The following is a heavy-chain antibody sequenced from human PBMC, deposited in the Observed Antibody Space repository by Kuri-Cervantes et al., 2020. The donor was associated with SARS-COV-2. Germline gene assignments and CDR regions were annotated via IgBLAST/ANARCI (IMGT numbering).Heavy chain of an antibody. V-gene: IGHV3-33*01. J-gene: IGHJ4*02. CDR3: ARDGVVGATSHFDY. CDR2: IWYDGSNK. Sequence: GESLKISCAASGFTFSSYGMHWVRQAPGKGLEWVAVIWYDGSNKYYADSVKGRFTISRDNSKNTLYLQMNSLRAEDTAVYYCARDGVVGATSHFDYWGQGTLVTVSS. D-gene: IGHD1-26*01. CDR1: GFTFSSYG.